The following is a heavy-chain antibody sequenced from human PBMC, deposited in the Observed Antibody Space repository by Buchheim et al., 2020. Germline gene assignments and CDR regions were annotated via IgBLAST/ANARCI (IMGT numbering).Heavy chain of an antibody. CDR1: GGSISSGGYS. J-gene: IGHJ4*02. Sequence: QLQLQESGSGLVKPSQTLSLTCAVSGGSISSGGYSWSWIRQPPGKGLEWIGYIYHSGSTYYNPSLKSRVTISVDRSKNQFPLKLSSVTAADTAVYYCARERCSGGSCYYFDYWGQGTL. CDR2: IYHSGST. V-gene: IGHV4-30-2*01. D-gene: IGHD2-15*01. CDR3: ARERCSGGSCYYFDY.